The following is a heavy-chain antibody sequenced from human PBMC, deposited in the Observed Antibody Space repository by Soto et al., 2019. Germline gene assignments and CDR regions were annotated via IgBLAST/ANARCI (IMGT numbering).Heavy chain of an antibody. J-gene: IGHJ3*01. CDR2: INQDGSEK. Sequence: EVQLVESGGGLVQPGGSLRLSCAASGFTPSRNWMSWVRQAPGKGLEWVANINQDGSEKYYVDSVKGRFTISRDNANHSLYLQMHSLRADDTAVYFCARVVSDAFDLWCQGTMVTVSS. CDR3: ARVVSDAFDL. V-gene: IGHV3-7*03. CDR1: GFTPSRNW.